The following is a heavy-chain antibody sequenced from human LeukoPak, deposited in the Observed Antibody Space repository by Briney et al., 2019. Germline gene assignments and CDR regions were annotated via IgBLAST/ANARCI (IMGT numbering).Heavy chain of an antibody. J-gene: IGHJ6*02. V-gene: IGHV4-59*08. Sequence: SETLSLTCTVSGVSISSYYWSWIRQPPGKGLEWIGYIYYSGSTNYNPSLKSRVTISLDTSKSQFSLKLSSVTAADTAVYYCARVPYGSGSSKGMDVWGQGTTVTVSS. D-gene: IGHD3-10*01. CDR3: ARVPYGSGSSKGMDV. CDR2: IYYSGST. CDR1: GVSISSYY.